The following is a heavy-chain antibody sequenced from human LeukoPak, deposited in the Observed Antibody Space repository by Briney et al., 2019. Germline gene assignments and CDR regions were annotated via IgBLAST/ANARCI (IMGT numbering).Heavy chain of an antibody. J-gene: IGHJ4*02. CDR3: ARDFGQELGYYFDY. CDR1: GFTFSSYG. D-gene: IGHD7-27*01. CDR2: ISYDGSNK. V-gene: IGHV3-30*03. Sequence: GGSLRHSCAASGFTFSSYGMHWVRQAPGKGLEWVAVISYDGSNKCYGDSVKGRYTISRDNAKNSLYLQMNSLRAEDTAVYYCARDFGQELGYYFDYWGQGTLVTVSS.